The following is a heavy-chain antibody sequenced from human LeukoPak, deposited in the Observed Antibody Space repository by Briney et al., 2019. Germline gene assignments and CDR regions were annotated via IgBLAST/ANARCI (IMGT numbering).Heavy chain of an antibody. D-gene: IGHD3-22*01. CDR2: IIPIFGTA. CDR1: GGTFSNYA. Sequence: SVKVSYKASGGTFSNYAISWVRQAPGQGPEWMGGIIPIFGTANYAQKFQGRVTITADESTSTAYMELSSLRSEDTAVYYCARDPLDSGSYYFDYWGQGTLVTVSS. J-gene: IGHJ4*02. CDR3: ARDPLDSGSYYFDY. V-gene: IGHV1-69*13.